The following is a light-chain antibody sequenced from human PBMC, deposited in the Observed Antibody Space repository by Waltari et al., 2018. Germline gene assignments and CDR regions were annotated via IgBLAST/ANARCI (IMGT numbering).Light chain of an antibody. Sequence: EIVLTQSPDTLSLSPGERATLSCRASQSVSKYLAWYQQKPGQAPRLLIYDASNRATGIPARFSGSGSGTDFILTISSLEPEDFAVYYCQQRSTWPPFTFGPGTTLDI. CDR2: DAS. CDR1: QSVSKY. V-gene: IGKV3-11*01. J-gene: IGKJ3*01. CDR3: QQRSTWPPFT.